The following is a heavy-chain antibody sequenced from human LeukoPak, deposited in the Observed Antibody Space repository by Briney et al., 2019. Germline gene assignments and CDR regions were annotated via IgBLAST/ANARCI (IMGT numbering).Heavy chain of an antibody. D-gene: IGHD1-26*01. J-gene: IGHJ4*02. CDR1: GYTFTSYW. CDR3: ARRRKFGATGGYFDY. V-gene: IGHV5-51*03. CDR2: IYPGDSDT. Sequence: GESLKISCKGSGYTFTSYWIGWVRQMPGKGLEWMGIIYPGDSDTRYSPSFQGQVTISADKSISTAYLQWSSLKASDTAMEYCARRRKFGATGGYFDYWGQGTLVTVSS.